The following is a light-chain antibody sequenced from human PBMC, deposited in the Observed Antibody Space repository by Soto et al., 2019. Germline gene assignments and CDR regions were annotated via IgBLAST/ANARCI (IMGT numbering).Light chain of an antibody. J-gene: IGKJ4*01. CDR3: QQYDNVPLT. Sequence: DIQMTQSPSSLSASVGDRVTITCQASQDITNDLNWYQQKPGKAPKVLIYEASNLETGVPSRFSGSGSGTDFTFTISSLQPEDNATYFCQQYDNVPLTFGGGTKVEIK. V-gene: IGKV1-33*01. CDR1: QDITND. CDR2: EAS.